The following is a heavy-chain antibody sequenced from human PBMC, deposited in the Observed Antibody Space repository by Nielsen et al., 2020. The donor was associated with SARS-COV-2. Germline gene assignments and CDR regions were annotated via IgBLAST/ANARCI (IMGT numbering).Heavy chain of an antibody. V-gene: IGHV4-30-4*01. D-gene: IGHD1-26*01. CDR3: ARGFGARWYYYYYGMDV. Sequence: SETLSLTCTVSGGSISSSSYYWSWIRQPPGKGLEWIGYIYYSGSTYYNPSLKSRVTISVDTSKNQFSLKLSSMTAADTAVYYCARGFGARWYYYYYGMDVWGQGTTVTVSS. CDR1: GGSISSSSYY. J-gene: IGHJ6*02. CDR2: IYYSGST.